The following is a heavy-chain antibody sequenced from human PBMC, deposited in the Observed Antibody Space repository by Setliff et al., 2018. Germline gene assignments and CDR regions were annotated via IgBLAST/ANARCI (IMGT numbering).Heavy chain of an antibody. V-gene: IGHV4-34*01. J-gene: IGHJ4*02. CDR2: SDHGGNT. CDR3: RLAHCNDASCEEALDY. Sequence: KASETLSLTCSVYGESFSNNYWSWIRQSPGKGLEWIGESDHGGNTTIHPSLKSRLTMSVDTSKNQFSLKLTSVTAADTAVYYFRLAHCNDASCEEALDYWSQGTLVTVSS. CDR1: GESFSNNY. D-gene: IGHD2-2*01.